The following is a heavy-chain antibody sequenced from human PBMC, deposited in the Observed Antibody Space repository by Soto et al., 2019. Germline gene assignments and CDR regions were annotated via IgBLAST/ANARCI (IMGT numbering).Heavy chain of an antibody. CDR1: GFTFDDYA. J-gene: IGHJ6*03. Sequence: EVQLVESGGGLVQPGRSLTLSCAASGFTFDDYAMHWVRQAPGKGLEWVSGITWNSGFVGDADSVKGRFTISRDNAKSSLYLQMKSLRPEDTALYYCVKGYCTSSSCVPPYYYYYMGVWGTGTTVSVSS. D-gene: IGHD2-2*01. V-gene: IGHV3-9*01. CDR2: ITWNSGFV. CDR3: VKGYCTSSSCVPPYYYYYMGV.